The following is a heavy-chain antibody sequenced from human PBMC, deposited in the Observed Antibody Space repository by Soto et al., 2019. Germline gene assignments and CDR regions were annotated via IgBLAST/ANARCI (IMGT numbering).Heavy chain of an antibody. CDR2: VSGRGGST. D-gene: IGHD4-17*01. Sequence: VQLLESGGDLVQPGGSLRLACTASGFTFNHYAMSWVRQAPGKGLEWVSAVSGRGGSTKYADSVKGRFIISRDNSNRTLYLQMDSLRGEDTAVYYCAKDSPVTTSLYFYYYGFDVWGQGTTVTVSS. V-gene: IGHV3-23*01. J-gene: IGHJ6*02. CDR1: GFTFNHYA. CDR3: AKDSPVTTSLYFYYYGFDV.